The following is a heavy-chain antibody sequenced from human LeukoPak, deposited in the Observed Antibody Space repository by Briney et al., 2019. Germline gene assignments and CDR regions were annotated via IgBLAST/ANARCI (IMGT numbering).Heavy chain of an antibody. Sequence: GGSLRLSCAASGFSFSDYSMNWVRQAPGKGLEWVSSISSSGSYIYYADSVKGRFTISRDNAKNSLYLQMNSLRAEDTAVYYCARGSCSSTSCYLHDYWGQGTLVTVSS. CDR2: ISSSGSYI. CDR3: ARGSCSSTSCYLHDY. J-gene: IGHJ4*02. CDR1: GFSFSDYS. D-gene: IGHD2-2*01. V-gene: IGHV3-21*01.